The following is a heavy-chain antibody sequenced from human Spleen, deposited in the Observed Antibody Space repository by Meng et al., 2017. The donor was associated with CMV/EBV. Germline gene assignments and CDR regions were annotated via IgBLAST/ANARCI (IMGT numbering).Heavy chain of an antibody. V-gene: IGHV1-2*02. J-gene: IGHJ3*02. D-gene: IGHD4-11*01. CDR3: ARGNDFSDAFDI. CDR2: INPNSGGT. Sequence: SVKVSCKASGYTFTVYYIYWVRQAPGQGLEWMGWINPNSGGTNYAQKFQGRVTMTRDTSISTAYMELSRLRSDDTAVYYCARGNDFSDAFDIWGQGTMVTVSS. CDR1: GYTFTVYY.